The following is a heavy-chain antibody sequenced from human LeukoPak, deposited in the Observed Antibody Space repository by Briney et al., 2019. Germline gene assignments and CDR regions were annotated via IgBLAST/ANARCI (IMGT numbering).Heavy chain of an antibody. CDR1: GFSFSTYG. CDR3: AKNTVGKEIEN. V-gene: IGHV3-30*02. J-gene: IGHJ4*02. D-gene: IGHD4-17*01. Sequence: PGGSLRLSCAASGFSFSTYGMHWVRQSPGKGLEWVGFIRSEESNQYYGDSVKGRFTISRDNSKNTLYLQMNGLKTEDTAVYYCAKNTVGKEIENWGQGTLVTVSS. CDR2: IRSEESNQ.